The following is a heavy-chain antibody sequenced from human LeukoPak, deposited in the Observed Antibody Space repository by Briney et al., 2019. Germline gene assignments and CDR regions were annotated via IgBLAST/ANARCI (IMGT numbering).Heavy chain of an antibody. CDR1: GGSLSSRSYY. CDR3: AKGGSSGGSCYFDY. D-gene: IGHD2-15*01. Sequence: PSETLSLTCTVSGGSLSSRSYYWGWIRQPPGKGLEWVSGLSDSGRTTYYTGSVKGRFTISRNNSKNTLYLQMNSLRAEDTAIYYCAKGGSSGGSCYFDYWGQGTLVSVSS. V-gene: IGHV3-23*01. CDR2: LSDSGRTT. J-gene: IGHJ4*02.